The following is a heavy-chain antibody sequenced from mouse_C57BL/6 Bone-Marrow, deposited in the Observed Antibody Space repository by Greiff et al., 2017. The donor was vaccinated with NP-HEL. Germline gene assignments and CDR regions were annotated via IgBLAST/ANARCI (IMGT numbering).Heavy chain of an antibody. V-gene: IGHV5-15*01. CDR2: ISNLAYSI. CDR3: ARQGNWDYFDY. J-gene: IGHJ2*01. CDR1: GFTFSDYG. Sequence: EVHLVESGGGLVQPGGSLKLSCAASGFTFSDYGMAWVRQAPRKGPEWVAFISNLAYSIYYADTVTGRFTISRENAKNTLYLEMSSLRSEDTAMYYCARQGNWDYFDYWGQGTTLTVSS. D-gene: IGHD4-1*01.